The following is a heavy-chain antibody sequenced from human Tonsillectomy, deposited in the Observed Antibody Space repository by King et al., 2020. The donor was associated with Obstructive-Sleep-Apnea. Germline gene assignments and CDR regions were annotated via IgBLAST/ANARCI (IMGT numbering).Heavy chain of an antibody. V-gene: IGHV4-38-2*02. J-gene: IGHJ6*02. CDR1: GYSISSGYY. Sequence: QVQLQESGPGLVKPSETLSLTCTVSGYSISSGYYWGWIRQPPGKGLEWIGSIYHSGSTYYNPSLKSRVTISVDTAKTQFSLKLSSVTAADTAVYYCASKDSSGMDVWGQGTTVTVSS. CDR2: IYHSGST. CDR3: ASKDSSGMDV. D-gene: IGHD3-22*01.